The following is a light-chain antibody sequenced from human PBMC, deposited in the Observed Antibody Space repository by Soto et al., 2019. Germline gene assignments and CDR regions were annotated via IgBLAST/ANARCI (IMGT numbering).Light chain of an antibody. CDR2: TAS. CDR1: QSISSW. CDR3: QQYSTYPWT. Sequence: DIQMTQSPSTLSASVGDRVTITCRASQSISSWLAWYQQEPGQAPKLLISTASSLESGVPSRFSGSGSGTEFALTSSSLQPDDFATYYCQQYSTYPWTFGQGTKVEIK. J-gene: IGKJ1*01. V-gene: IGKV1-5*03.